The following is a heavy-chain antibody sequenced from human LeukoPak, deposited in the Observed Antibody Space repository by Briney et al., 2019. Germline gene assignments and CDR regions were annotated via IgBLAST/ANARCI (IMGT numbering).Heavy chain of an antibody. D-gene: IGHD1-26*01. CDR3: ARERVGAPFDY. Sequence: RASVKVSCKASGYTFTGYYMHWVRQAPGQGLEWMGWTNPNSGGTNYAQKFQGRVTMTRDTSISTAYMELSRLRSDDTAVYYCARERVGAPFDYWGQGTLVTVSS. V-gene: IGHV1-2*02. CDR1: GYTFTGYY. CDR2: TNPNSGGT. J-gene: IGHJ4*02.